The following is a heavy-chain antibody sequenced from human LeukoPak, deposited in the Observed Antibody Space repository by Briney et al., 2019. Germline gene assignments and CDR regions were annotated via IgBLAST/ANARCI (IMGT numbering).Heavy chain of an antibody. J-gene: IGHJ4*02. Sequence: KPGGSLRLSCAASGFTFNNAWMNWVRQAPGKGLEWVGRIKSKTDGGTTDYAAPVKGRFTISRDDSKNTLYLQMNSLKTEDTAVYYCTTEERVSSGYCSGGSCYIDYWGQGTLVTVSS. CDR3: TTEERVSSGYCSGGSCYIDY. V-gene: IGHV3-15*01. D-gene: IGHD2-15*01. CDR1: GFTFNNAW. CDR2: IKSKTDGGTT.